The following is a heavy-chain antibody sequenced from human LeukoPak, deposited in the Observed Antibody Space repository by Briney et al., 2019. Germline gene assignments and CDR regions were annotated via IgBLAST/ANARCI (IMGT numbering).Heavy chain of an antibody. CDR1: GGSISTYY. D-gene: IGHD4-17*01. J-gene: IGHJ5*02. CDR2: IYYSGST. CDR3: ARIDYGDYGATHNWFDP. Sequence: SETLSLTCTVSGGSISTYYWSWIRQPPEKGLEWIGYIYYSGSTNFNPSLKSRVTISLDTSKNQFSLKLSSVTAADTAVYYCARIDYGDYGATHNWFDPWGQGTLVTVSS. V-gene: IGHV4-59*08.